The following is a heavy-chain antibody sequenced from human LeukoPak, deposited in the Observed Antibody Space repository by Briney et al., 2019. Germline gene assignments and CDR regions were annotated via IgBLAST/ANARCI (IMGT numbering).Heavy chain of an antibody. Sequence: SETLSLTCTVSGGSISSCYWSWIRQPPGKGLEWIGYIYYSGSTNYNPSLKSRVTISVDTSKNQFSLKLSSVTAADTAVYYCARWVTYYYDSSGYWAFDYWGQGTLVTVSS. CDR1: GGSISSCY. J-gene: IGHJ4*02. CDR3: ARWVTYYYDSSGYWAFDY. D-gene: IGHD3-22*01. CDR2: IYYSGST. V-gene: IGHV4-59*08.